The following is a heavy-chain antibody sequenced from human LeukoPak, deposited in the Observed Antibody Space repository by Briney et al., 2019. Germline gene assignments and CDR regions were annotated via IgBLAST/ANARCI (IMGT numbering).Heavy chain of an antibody. Sequence: SETLSLTCTVSGGSISSGGYYWSWIRQHPGKGLEWIGYIYYSGSTYYNPSPKSRVTISVDTSKNQFSLKLSSVTAADTAVYYCASSYGGNPGDFDYWGQGTLVTVSS. J-gene: IGHJ4*02. CDR3: ASSYGGNPGDFDY. D-gene: IGHD4-17*01. V-gene: IGHV4-31*03. CDR1: GGSISSGGYY. CDR2: IYYSGST.